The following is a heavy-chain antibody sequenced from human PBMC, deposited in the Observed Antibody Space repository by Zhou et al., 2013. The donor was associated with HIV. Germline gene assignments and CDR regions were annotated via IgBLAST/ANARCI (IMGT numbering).Heavy chain of an antibody. CDR2: ISGYSGNT. V-gene: IGHV1-18*01. CDR1: GYRFTSYG. Sequence: QVHLVQSGAEVKKPGASVKVSCKASGYRFTSYGISWVRQAPGQGLEWMGWISGYSGNTNHAQKLQGRFTVTTDTSTSTAYMELSMLRSEDTATYYCARDQALSGHFDYWGQGTLVTVSS. CDR3: ARDQALSGHFDY. J-gene: IGHJ4*02. D-gene: IGHD3-3*01.